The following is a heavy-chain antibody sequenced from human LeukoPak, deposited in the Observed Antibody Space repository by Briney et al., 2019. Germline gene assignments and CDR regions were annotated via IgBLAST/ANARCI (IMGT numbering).Heavy chain of an antibody. D-gene: IGHD5-18*01. CDR1: GYSISSGYY. Sequence: SETLSLTCTVSGYSISSGYYWGWIRQPPGKGLEWIGSIYHSGSTYYNPSLKSRVTISVDTSKNQFSLKLSSVTAADTAVYYCARVDSYGAKFDYWGQGTLVTVSS. J-gene: IGHJ4*02. CDR2: IYHSGST. CDR3: ARVDSYGAKFDY. V-gene: IGHV4-38-2*02.